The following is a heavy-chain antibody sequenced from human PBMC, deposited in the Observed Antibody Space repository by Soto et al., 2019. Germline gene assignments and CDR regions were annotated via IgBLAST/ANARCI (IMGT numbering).Heavy chain of an antibody. CDR2: IYYSGST. CDR3: ARQLSRLVSDY. D-gene: IGHD3-16*02. V-gene: IGHV4-39*01. Sequence: SETLSLTCTVSGGSISSSSYYWGWIRQPPGKGLEWIGSIYYSGSTYYNPSLKSRVTISVDTSKNQFSLKLSSVTAADTAVYYCARQLSRLVSDYWGQGTLVTVSS. J-gene: IGHJ4*02. CDR1: GGSISSSSYY.